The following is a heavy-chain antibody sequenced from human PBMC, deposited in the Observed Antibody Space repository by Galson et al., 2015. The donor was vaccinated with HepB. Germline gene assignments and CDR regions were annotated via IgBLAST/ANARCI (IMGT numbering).Heavy chain of an antibody. CDR2: IYYSGST. CDR3: ARAGYSSSWWFDP. J-gene: IGHJ5*02. Sequence: SETLSLTCTVSGGSISSSSYYWGWIRQPPGKGLEWIGSIYYSGSTYYNPSLKSRVTISVDTSKNQFSLKLSSVTAADTAVYYCARAGYSSSWWFDPWGQGTLVTVSS. CDR1: GGSISSSSYY. D-gene: IGHD6-13*01. V-gene: IGHV4-39*01.